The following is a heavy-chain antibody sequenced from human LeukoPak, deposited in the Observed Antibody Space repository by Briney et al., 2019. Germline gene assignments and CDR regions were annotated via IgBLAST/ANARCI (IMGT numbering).Heavy chain of an antibody. V-gene: IGHV1-18*01. J-gene: IGHJ6*02. CDR3: ARAPGNLENYHYGMDV. CDR2: ISAYNGNT. D-gene: IGHD1-14*01. CDR1: GYTFTSYG. Sequence: ASVKVSCKASGYTFTSYGISWVRQAPGQGLEWMGWISAYNGNTNYAQKFQGRVTMTTDTSTSTAYMELRSLRSDDTAVYYCARAPGNLENYHYGMDVWGQGTTVTVSS.